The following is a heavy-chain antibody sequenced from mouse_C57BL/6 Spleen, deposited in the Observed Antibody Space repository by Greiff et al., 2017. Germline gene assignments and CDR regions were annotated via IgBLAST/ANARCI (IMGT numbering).Heavy chain of an antibody. D-gene: IGHD2-3*01. CDR2: IYPGSGNT. V-gene: IGHV1-66*01. CDR1: GYSFTSYY. J-gene: IGHJ2*01. Sequence: QVQLQQPGPELVKPGASVKISCKASGYSFTSYYIHWVKQRPGQGLEWIGWIYPGSGNTKYNEKFKGKATLTADTSSSTAYMQLSSLTSEDSAVYYCASYEGDYFDYWGQGTTLTVSS. CDR3: ASYEGDYFDY.